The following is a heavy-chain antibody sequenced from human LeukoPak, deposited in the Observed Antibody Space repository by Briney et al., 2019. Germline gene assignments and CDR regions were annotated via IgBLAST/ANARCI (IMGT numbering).Heavy chain of an antibody. CDR2: INPNSGET. CDR1: GYTFTGYY. D-gene: IGHD3-10*01. J-gene: IGHJ4*02. V-gene: IGHV1-2*02. Sequence: ASVKVSCKASGYTFTGYYMHWVRQAPGQGLEWMGWINPNSGETIYAQKFQGRVTMTEDTSTDTAYMELSSLRSEDTAVYYCATRSDYYGSGSYYYFDYWGQGTLVTVSS. CDR3: ATRSDYYGSGSYYYFDY.